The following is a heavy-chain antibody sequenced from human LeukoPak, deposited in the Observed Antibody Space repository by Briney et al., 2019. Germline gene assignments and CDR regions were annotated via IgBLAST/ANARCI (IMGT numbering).Heavy chain of an antibody. Sequence: PGGSLRLSCAASGFTFISYGMRWVRQAPGKGLEWVAVIWYDGSNKYYADSVKGRFTISIDNSKNTLYPQMNSLRAEDTAVYYCAKDLSFGVVNDYWGQGTLVTVSS. D-gene: IGHD3-3*01. J-gene: IGHJ4*02. V-gene: IGHV3-33*06. CDR1: GFTFISYG. CDR2: IWYDGSNK. CDR3: AKDLSFGVVNDY.